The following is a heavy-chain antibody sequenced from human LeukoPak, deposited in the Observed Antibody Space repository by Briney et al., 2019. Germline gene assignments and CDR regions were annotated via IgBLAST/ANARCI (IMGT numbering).Heavy chain of an antibody. CDR3: ATLIHSSGYYYYDY. CDR2: IKQDGSEK. Sequence: GGSLRLSCAASGFTFSSYWMSWVRQAPGKGLEWVANIKQDGSEKYYVDSVKGRFTISRDKAKNSLYLQMNSLRAEDTAVYYCATLIHSSGYYYYDYWGQGTLVTVS. J-gene: IGHJ4*02. V-gene: IGHV3-7*01. D-gene: IGHD3-22*01. CDR1: GFTFSSYW.